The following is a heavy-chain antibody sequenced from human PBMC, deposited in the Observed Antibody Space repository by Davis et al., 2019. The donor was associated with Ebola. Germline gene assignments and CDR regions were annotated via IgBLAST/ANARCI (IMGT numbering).Heavy chain of an antibody. J-gene: IGHJ5*02. D-gene: IGHD1-1*01. V-gene: IGHV3-21*04. Sequence: GESLKISCAASGFTFSSYSMNWVRQAPGKGLEWVSSISSSSSYIYYADSVKGRFTISRDNAKNSLYLQMNSLRAEDTAVYYCARENEGIDPWGQGTLVTVSS. CDR2: ISSSSSYI. CDR3: ARENEGIDP. CDR1: GFTFSSYS.